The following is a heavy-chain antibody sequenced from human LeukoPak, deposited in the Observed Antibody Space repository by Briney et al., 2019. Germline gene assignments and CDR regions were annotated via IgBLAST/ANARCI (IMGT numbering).Heavy chain of an antibody. V-gene: IGHV3-48*01. J-gene: IGHJ6*03. D-gene: IGHD3-9*01. Sequence: GGSLRLSCAASGFTFSSYSMNWVRQAPGKGLEWVSYISSSSSTIYYADSVKGRFTISRDNAKNSLYLQMNSLRAEDTAVFFFFKQKTAYEILTYYYMDVWGKGTTVTVSS. CDR1: GFTFSSYS. CDR2: ISSSSSTI. CDR3: FKQKTAYEILTYYYMDV.